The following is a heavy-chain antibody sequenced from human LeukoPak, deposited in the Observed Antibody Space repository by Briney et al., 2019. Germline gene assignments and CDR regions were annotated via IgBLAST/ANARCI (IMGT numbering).Heavy chain of an antibody. D-gene: IGHD5-18*01. Sequence: LSETLSLTCTVSGGSISSYYWSWIRQPAGKGLEWIGRIYTSGSTNYNPSLKSRVTMSVDTSKNQFSLKLSSVTAADTAVYYCASSNTAMAYFDYWGQGTLVTVSS. V-gene: IGHV4-4*07. J-gene: IGHJ4*02. CDR2: IYTSGST. CDR3: ASSNTAMAYFDY. CDR1: GGSISSYY.